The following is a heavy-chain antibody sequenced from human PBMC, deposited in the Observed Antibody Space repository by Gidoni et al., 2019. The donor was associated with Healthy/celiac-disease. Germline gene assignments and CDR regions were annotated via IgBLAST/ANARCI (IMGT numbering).Heavy chain of an antibody. CDR3: ARAQGFFDY. Sequence: QVQLVESGGGVVQPGRSLSLSCAASGFPFSSYAMHWVRQAPGKGLEWVAVISYDGSNKYYADSVKGRFTISRDNSKNTLYLQMNSLRAEDTAVYYCARAQGFFDYWGQGTLVTVSS. V-gene: IGHV3-30-3*01. J-gene: IGHJ4*02. CDR2: ISYDGSNK. CDR1: GFPFSSYA.